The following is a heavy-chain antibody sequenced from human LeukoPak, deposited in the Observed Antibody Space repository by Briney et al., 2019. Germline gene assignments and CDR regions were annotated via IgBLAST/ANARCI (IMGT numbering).Heavy chain of an antibody. D-gene: IGHD5-18*01. CDR3: ARAREYSYGYDNYYYGMDV. V-gene: IGHV6-1*01. J-gene: IGHJ6*02. CDR1: GDSVSSNSAA. CDR2: TYYRSKWYN. Sequence: SQTPTLTCAISGDSVSSNSAAWNWIRQSPSRGLEWLGRTYYRSKWYNDYAVSVKSRITINPDTSKNQFSLQLNSVTPEDTAVYYCARAREYSYGYDNYYYGMDVWGQGTTVTVSS.